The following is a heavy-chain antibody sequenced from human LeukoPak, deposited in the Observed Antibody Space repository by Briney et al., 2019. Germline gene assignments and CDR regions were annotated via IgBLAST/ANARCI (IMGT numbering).Heavy chain of an antibody. J-gene: IGHJ5*02. V-gene: IGHV4-61*02. CDR3: AREFLASRRNWVDP. CDR1: GDSISSGTDY. CDR2: IYTTGIT. D-gene: IGHD6-6*01. Sequence: SETLSLTCAVSGDSISSGTDYWSWTRQPAGQGLEWIGRIYTTGITNYNPSLKSRVTLSVDTSKNQFSLNLTSVTAADTAVYYCAREFLASRRNWVDPWGQGILVTVSS.